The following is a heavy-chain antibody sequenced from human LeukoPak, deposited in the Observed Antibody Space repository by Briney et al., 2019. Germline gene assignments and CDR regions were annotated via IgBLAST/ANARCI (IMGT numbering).Heavy chain of an antibody. CDR2: ISAYNGNT. V-gene: IGHV1-18*01. J-gene: IGHJ5*02. Sequence: ASVKVSCKASGYTFTSYGISWVRQAPGQGLEWMGWISAYNGNTNYAQKLQGRVTMTTDTSTSTAYMELRSLRSDDTAVYYCARLGDCSSTSCLGFWFDPWGQGTLVTVSS. CDR3: ARLGDCSSTSCLGFWFDP. CDR1: GYTFTSYG. D-gene: IGHD2-2*01.